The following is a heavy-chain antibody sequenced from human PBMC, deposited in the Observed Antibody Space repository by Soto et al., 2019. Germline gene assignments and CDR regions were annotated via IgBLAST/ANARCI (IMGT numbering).Heavy chain of an antibody. CDR2: IKSKTDGGTT. CDR1: GFTFSNAW. V-gene: IGHV3-15*07. J-gene: IGHJ6*02. D-gene: IGHD2-15*01. Sequence: GGSLRLSCAASGFTFSNAWMNWVRQAPGEGLEWVGRIKSKTDGGTTDYAAPVKGRFTISRDDSKNTLYLQMNSLKTEDTAVYYCTTDHWNCSGGSCYTDYYYYYGMDVWGQGTTVTVSS. CDR3: TTDHWNCSGGSCYTDYYYYYGMDV.